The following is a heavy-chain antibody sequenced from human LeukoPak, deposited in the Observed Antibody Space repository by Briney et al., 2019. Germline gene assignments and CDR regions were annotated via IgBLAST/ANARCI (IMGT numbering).Heavy chain of an antibody. CDR2: INPNSGGT. CDR1: GYTFTGYY. D-gene: IGHD6-13*01. J-gene: IGHJ6*04. Sequence: GASLKVSCKASGYTFTGYYMHWVRQDPGQGLEWMGWINPNSGGTNYAQKFQGWVTMTRDTSISTAYMELSRLRSDDTAVYYCARMVGNSSSWSPYGMDVWGKGTTVTVSS. CDR3: ARMVGNSSSWSPYGMDV. V-gene: IGHV1-2*04.